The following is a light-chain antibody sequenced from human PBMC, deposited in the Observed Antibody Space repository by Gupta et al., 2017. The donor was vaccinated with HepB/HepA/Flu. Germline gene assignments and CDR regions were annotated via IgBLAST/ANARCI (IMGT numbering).Light chain of an antibody. CDR1: QSISSF. CDR3: QQCENWRLT. J-gene: IGKJ4*01. CDR2: GAS. V-gene: IGKV3-11*01. Sequence: ELVLTQSPATLSLSPGERATLSCRASQSISSFVAWYQQTPGQAPRLLIYGASNRATGIPVRFSGSGSGTDFTRTISNLETEDFAVYYCQQCENWRLTLGGGTKVEI.